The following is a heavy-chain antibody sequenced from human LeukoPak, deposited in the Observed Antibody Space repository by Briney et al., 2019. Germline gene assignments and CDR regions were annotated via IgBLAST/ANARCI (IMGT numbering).Heavy chain of an antibody. D-gene: IGHD3-22*01. CDR3: ARVKHDYDSSRFDP. J-gene: IGHJ5*02. Sequence: PSETLSRTCTGSGGSISSSGYYWGWIRQPPGKGLEWIGSIYYSGSTYYNPSLKSRVTISVDRSKNQFSLKLSSVTAADTAVYYCARVKHDYDSSRFDPWGQGTLVTLSS. CDR2: IYYSGST. CDR1: GGSISSSGYY. V-gene: IGHV4-39*07.